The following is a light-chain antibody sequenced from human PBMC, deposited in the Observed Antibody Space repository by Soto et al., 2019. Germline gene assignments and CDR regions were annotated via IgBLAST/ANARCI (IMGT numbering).Light chain of an antibody. CDR2: AAS. Sequence: DIQMTQSPSSLSASVGDRFTITCRASQSISSYLNWYQQKPGKAPKLLIYAASSLQSGVPSRFSGSGSGTDFTLTISSLQPEDFATYYCQKSYSTPPNFGQGTRLEIK. J-gene: IGKJ5*01. CDR3: QKSYSTPPN. V-gene: IGKV1-39*01. CDR1: QSISSY.